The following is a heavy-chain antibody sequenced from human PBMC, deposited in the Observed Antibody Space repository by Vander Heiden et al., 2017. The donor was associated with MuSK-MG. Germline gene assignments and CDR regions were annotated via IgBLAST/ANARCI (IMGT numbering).Heavy chain of an antibody. Sequence: QLQLQESGPGLVKPSETLSLTCNISGGRFVSQAYQGGWIRQPPGKGLELIGTTLHRGTTHYNSSLQSRVSMYIDTSKNQFSLNLTSVTAADTAIYYCARRFYNSNFYSWYFDLWGRGTLVSVSS. J-gene: IGHJ2*01. D-gene: IGHD4-4*01. CDR1: GGRFVSQAYQ. V-gene: IGHV4-39*01. CDR3: ARRFYNSNFYSWYFDL. CDR2: TLHRGTT.